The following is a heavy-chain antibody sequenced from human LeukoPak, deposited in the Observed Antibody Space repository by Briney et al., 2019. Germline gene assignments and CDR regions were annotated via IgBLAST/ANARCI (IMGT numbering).Heavy chain of an antibody. CDR1: GDFLTSDTYS. J-gene: IGHJ6*03. Sequence: PSETLSLTCTLSGDFLTSDTYSWSWIRQPAGMQLEWIGRIYTTGTTNYNPSLRSRVTMSIDTSKKQFSLKLTSVTAADTAVYYCGRVESGYSYGSVVLYYYMDVWGRGTMVTVSS. V-gene: IGHV4-61*02. CDR3: GRVESGYSYGSVVLYYYMDV. CDR2: IYTTGTT. D-gene: IGHD5-18*01.